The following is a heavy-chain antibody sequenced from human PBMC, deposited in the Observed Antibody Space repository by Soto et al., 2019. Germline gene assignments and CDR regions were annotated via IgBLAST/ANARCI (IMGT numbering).Heavy chain of an antibody. D-gene: IGHD2-8*01. Sequence: GASVKVSCKASGYTFTSYDINWVRRATGQGLEWMGWMNPNSGNTGYAQKFQGRVTMTRNTSISTAYMELSSLRSEDTAVYYCARAKDIVLIVYAIEGFYILVWGDGTTVTVS. CDR3: ARAKDIVLIVYAIEGFYILV. CDR1: GYTFTSYD. CDR2: MNPNSGNT. J-gene: IGHJ6*02. V-gene: IGHV1-8*01.